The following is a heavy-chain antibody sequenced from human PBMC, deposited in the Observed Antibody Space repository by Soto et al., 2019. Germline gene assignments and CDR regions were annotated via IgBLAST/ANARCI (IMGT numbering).Heavy chain of an antibody. D-gene: IGHD2-2*01. J-gene: IGHJ4*02. CDR3: ASVPIWCGSSSCYTEGFDS. V-gene: IGHV3-23*01. CDR1: GFVFSDYA. Sequence: EVRLLDSGGGWVQPGGSLRLSCVASGFVFSDYAMSWVRQAPGKGLEWVSAISAGGSDTYYADSVKGRFTVSRVNSKNTLCLQMNTLRAEDTAIYYCASVPIWCGSSSCYTEGFDSWGQGTLVTVSS. CDR2: ISAGGSDT.